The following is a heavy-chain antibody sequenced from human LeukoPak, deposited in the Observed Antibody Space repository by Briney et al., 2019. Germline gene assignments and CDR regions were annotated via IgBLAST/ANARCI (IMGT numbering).Heavy chain of an antibody. CDR1: GFTFNNYA. D-gene: IGHD3-10*01. J-gene: IGHJ4*02. Sequence: GGSLRLSCAASGFTFNNYAMSWVRQAPGKGLEWVSVITASGGGSYYAGSVKGRFTLSRDNSKNTLYLQMNSLRAEDTAVYCCARVSRMVRGVTPYYFDYWGQGTLVTVSS. CDR3: ARVSRMVRGVTPYYFDY. V-gene: IGHV3-23*01. CDR2: ITASGGGS.